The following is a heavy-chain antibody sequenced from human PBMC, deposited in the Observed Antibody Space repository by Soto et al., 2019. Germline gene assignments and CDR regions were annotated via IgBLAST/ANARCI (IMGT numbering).Heavy chain of an antibody. D-gene: IGHD3-10*01. V-gene: IGHV1-18*01. CDR2: ISAYNGNT. CDR3: ARDQSEYYYGSGSYFAPDAFDI. J-gene: IGHJ3*02. Sequence: ASVKVSCKASGYTFTSYGISWVRQAPGQGLEWMGWISAYNGNTNYAQKLQGRVTMTTDTSTSTAYMELRSLRSDDTAVYYCARDQSEYYYGSGSYFAPDAFDIWGQRTMVTVSS. CDR1: GYTFTSYG.